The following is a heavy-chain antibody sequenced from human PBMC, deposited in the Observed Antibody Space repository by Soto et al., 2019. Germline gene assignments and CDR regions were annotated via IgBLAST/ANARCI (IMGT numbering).Heavy chain of an antibody. D-gene: IGHD1-26*01. Sequence: SVKVSCKASGGTFSSYAISWVRQAPGQGLEWMGGIIPIFGTANYAQKFQGRDTITADESTSTAYMELSSLRSEDTAVYSCARDLSIVGDRDSFDTWGQGTMVTVS. J-gene: IGHJ3*02. CDR1: GGTFSSYA. CDR3: ARDLSIVGDRDSFDT. CDR2: IIPIFGTA. V-gene: IGHV1-69*13.